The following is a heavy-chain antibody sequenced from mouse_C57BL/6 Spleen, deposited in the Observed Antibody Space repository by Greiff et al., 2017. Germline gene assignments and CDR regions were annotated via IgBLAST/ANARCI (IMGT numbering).Heavy chain of an antibody. Sequence: VQLKESGAELVRPGASVKLSCTASGFNIKDDYMHWVKQRPEQGLEWIGWIDTENGDTEYASKFQGKATITAYPSSNTADLQLSSLTSEDTAVYYCTRDDYDGGYWGQGTTLTVAS. CDR3: TRDDYDGGY. CDR2: IDTENGDT. CDR1: GFNIKDDY. V-gene: IGHV14-4*01. D-gene: IGHD2-4*01. J-gene: IGHJ2*01.